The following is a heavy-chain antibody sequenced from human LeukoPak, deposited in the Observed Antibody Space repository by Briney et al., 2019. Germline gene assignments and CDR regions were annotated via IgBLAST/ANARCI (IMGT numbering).Heavy chain of an antibody. CDR3: AKDLFGEYSSSSGDY. D-gene: IGHD6-6*01. CDR2: ISGSGGST. J-gene: IGHJ4*02. Sequence: GGSLRLSCAASGFTFSSYAMSWVRQAPGKGLEWVSAISGSGGSTYYADSVKGRFTIFRDNSKNTLYLQMNSLRAEDTAVYYCAKDLFGEYSSSSGDYWGQGTLVTVSS. CDR1: GFTFSSYA. V-gene: IGHV3-23*01.